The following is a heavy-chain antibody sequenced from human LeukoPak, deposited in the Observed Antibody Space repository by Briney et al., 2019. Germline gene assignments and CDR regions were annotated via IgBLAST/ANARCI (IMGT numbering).Heavy chain of an antibody. V-gene: IGHV3-23*01. CDR2: VSGGDPTT. CDR1: GFTFRSYG. J-gene: IGHJ4*02. CDR3: AKESLLLRGPLLIYYFDF. Sequence: GGSLRLSCAASGFTFRSYGMHWVRQAPGRGLEWVSSVSGGDPTTYYADSVKGRFTISRDNSKNTLYLQMNSLRAEDTATYYCAKESLLLRGPLLIYYFDFWGQGTLVTVSS. D-gene: IGHD3-10*01.